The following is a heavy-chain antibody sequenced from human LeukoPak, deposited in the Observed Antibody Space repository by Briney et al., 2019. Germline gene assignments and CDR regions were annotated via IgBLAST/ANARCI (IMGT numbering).Heavy chain of an antibody. CDR1: VYTFSNYD. CDR3: ARGPPESSSSDS. Sequence: ASLSVSFKPSVYTFSNYDINWVRQATGQGLEWMGWMSPNNGKTGYAQNCQGRVIMTRDTSISTAYMELRRLRIEDTAVYYCARGPPESSSSDSWGQGTLVTVSS. V-gene: IGHV1-8*01. D-gene: IGHD6-13*01. J-gene: IGHJ4*02. CDR2: MSPNNGKT.